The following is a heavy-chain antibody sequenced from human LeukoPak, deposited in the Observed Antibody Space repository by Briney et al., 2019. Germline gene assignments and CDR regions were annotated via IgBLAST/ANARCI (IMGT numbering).Heavy chain of an antibody. V-gene: IGHV4-34*01. Sequence: SETLSLTCAVYGGSFSGYYWSWIRQPPGKGLEWIGEINHSGSTNYNPSLKSRVTISVDTSTNQFSLKLSSVTAADTAVYYCARIPSVPGIAVAGTSSYWGQGTLVTVSS. CDR1: GGSFSGYY. CDR3: ARIPSVPGIAVAGTSSY. J-gene: IGHJ4*02. D-gene: IGHD6-19*01. CDR2: INHSGST.